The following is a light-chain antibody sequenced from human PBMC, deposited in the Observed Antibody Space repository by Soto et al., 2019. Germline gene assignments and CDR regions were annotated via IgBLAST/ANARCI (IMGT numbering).Light chain of an antibody. J-gene: IGLJ1*01. CDR3: GSYTSSDPPHV. Sequence: QSALTQPASVSGSPGQSITISCTGTSSDVGGYKYVSWDQHHPVKAPKLIISVVSNRPSGVSNRFSGSKSGNTASLTISVLQAEDEADYYFGSYTSSDPPHVFGTGTQVTVL. CDR1: SSDVGGYKY. V-gene: IGLV2-14*01. CDR2: VVS.